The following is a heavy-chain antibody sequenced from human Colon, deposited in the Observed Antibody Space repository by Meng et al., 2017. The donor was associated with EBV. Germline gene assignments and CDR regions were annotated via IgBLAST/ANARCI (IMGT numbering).Heavy chain of an antibody. D-gene: IGHD2-21*01. CDR1: GGSMSSGNYY. J-gene: IGHJ4*02. CDR3: ASFDHIPRRNYFDY. CDR2: IHHSGSA. V-gene: IGHV4-30-4*01. Sequence: VQLKESGPGLVYPSQTLSLTCTVSGGSMSSGNYYWSWIRQPPGKGLEWIGYIHHSGSAYYNPSLKSRVSISVDTSKNQFSLNLNSMTAADTAVYYCASFDHIPRRNYFDYWGQGTLVTVSS.